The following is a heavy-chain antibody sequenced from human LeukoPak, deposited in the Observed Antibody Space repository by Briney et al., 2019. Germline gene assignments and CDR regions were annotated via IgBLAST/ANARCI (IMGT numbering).Heavy chain of an antibody. Sequence: AASVKVSCKASGYTFTGYYMHWVRQAPGQGLEWMGWINPNSGGTNYAQKFQGRVTMTRDTSISTAYMELSRLRSDDTAVYYCARAVAGGYYYYYYMDVWGKGTTVTVSS. CDR3: ARAVAGGYYYYYYMDV. D-gene: IGHD6-19*01. CDR1: GYTFTGYY. J-gene: IGHJ6*03. CDR2: INPNSGGT. V-gene: IGHV1-2*02.